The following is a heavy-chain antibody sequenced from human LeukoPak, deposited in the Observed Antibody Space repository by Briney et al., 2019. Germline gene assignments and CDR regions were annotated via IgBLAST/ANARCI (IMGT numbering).Heavy chain of an antibody. CDR2: ISYDGSNK. Sequence: GGSLRLSCATSGFTFSSYAMHWVRQAPGKGLEWVAVISYDGSNKYYADSVKGRFTISRDNSKNSLYLQMNSLRAEDTAVYYCARGSHLEYSSFNDAFDIWGQGTMVTVSS. J-gene: IGHJ3*02. CDR3: ARGSHLEYSSFNDAFDI. V-gene: IGHV3-30-3*01. CDR1: GFTFSSYA. D-gene: IGHD6-6*01.